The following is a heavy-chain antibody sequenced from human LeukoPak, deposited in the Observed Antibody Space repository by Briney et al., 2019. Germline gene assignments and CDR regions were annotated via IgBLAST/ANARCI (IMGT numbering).Heavy chain of an antibody. Sequence: GGSLRLSCAASGFTLSNYKINWVRQAPGKRLEWVSYISSGASTIYYADSVKGRFTTSRDNGKNSLYLQMNSLRVDDTAVYYCARDLGATGEPDYWGQGTLVTVSS. CDR1: GFTLSNYK. J-gene: IGHJ4*02. CDR2: ISSGASTI. CDR3: ARDLGATGEPDY. D-gene: IGHD7-27*01. V-gene: IGHV3-48*01.